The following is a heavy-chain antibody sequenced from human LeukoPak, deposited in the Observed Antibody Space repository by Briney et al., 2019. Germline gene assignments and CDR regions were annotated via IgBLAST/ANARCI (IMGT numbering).Heavy chain of an antibody. CDR3: ARVFDS. Sequence: TSETLSLTCTVSGGSVYTSDYYWGWVRQPPGKGPEWIGDIFYTGKTNYNPSLKSRVSISIDTSKNQFSLKLTSVTAADTAVYYCARVFDSWGQGTLVTVYS. CDR1: GGSVYTSDYY. J-gene: IGHJ4*02. V-gene: IGHV4-39*07. CDR2: IFYTGKT.